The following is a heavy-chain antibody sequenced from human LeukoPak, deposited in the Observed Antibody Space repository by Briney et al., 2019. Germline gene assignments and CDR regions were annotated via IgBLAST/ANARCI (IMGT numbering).Heavy chain of an antibody. V-gene: IGHV3-21*01. J-gene: IGHJ3*02. D-gene: IGHD2-8*01. CDR1: GFTLSRYN. CDR3: AREWCCNIGMPDHAFDI. Sequence: GGSLRLSCAASGFTLSRYNMNWVRQAPGKGLEWASSITTSSTYTFYADSVKGRFTISRDNTNNSLYLQMNTLIADNTAIYYCAREWCCNIGMPDHAFDIWGQGTMVTVSS. CDR2: ITTSSTYT.